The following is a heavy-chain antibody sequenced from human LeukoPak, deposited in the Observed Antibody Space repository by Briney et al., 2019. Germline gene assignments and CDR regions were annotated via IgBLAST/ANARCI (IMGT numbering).Heavy chain of an antibody. D-gene: IGHD3-22*01. CDR1: GFTFSSYG. CDR2: IKEDGSKK. V-gene: IGHV3-7*03. CDR3: ATPLDYYDSSGYHQGGD. J-gene: IGHJ4*02. Sequence: GGSLRLSCVASGFTFSSYGMHWVRQAPGKGLEWVANIKEDGSKKNYVDSVKGRFTIFRDNAKNSLYLQMNSLRAEDTAVYYCATPLDYYDSSGYHQGGDWGQGTLVTVSS.